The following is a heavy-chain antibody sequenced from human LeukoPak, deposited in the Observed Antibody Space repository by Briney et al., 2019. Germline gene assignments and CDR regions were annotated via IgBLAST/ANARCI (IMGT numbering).Heavy chain of an antibody. CDR3: AGYPRYYYGMDV. J-gene: IGHJ6*02. D-gene: IGHD3-16*02. V-gene: IGHV4-59*12. Sequence: SETLSLTCTVSGGSISSYYWSWIRQPPGKGLEWIGYIYYSGSTNYNPSLKSRVTISVDTSKNQFSPKLSSVTAADTAVYYCAGYPRYYYGMDVWGQGTTVTVSS. CDR1: GGSISSYY. CDR2: IYYSGST.